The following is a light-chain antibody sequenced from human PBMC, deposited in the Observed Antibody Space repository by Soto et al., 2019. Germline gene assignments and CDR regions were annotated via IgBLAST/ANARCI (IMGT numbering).Light chain of an antibody. J-gene: IGKJ1*01. CDR3: LQDYGDSWT. CDR1: RDVGSD. CDR2: AAS. Sequence: QTPSSLYESVGEKIIITCRASRDVGSDVSWYQQKPGQAPKLLIYAASNLYTGVPSRFSGSRSGTEFTLTISSLQPEDFASYYCLQDYGDSWTFAQGAKVDI. V-gene: IGKV1-6*01.